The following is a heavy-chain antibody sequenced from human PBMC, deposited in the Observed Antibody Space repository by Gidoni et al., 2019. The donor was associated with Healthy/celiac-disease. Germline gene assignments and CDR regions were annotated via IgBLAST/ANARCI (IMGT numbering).Heavy chain of an antibody. CDR1: GFTFSSYA. V-gene: IGHV3-23*01. Sequence: EVQLLESGGGLVQPGGSLRLSCAASGFTFSSYAMSWVRQAPGKGLEWVSATSGSGGSTYYADSVKGRFTISRDNSKNTLYLQMNSLRAEDTAVYYCAKDNYDSSGYYGYWGQGTLVTVSS. CDR3: AKDNYDSSGYYGY. D-gene: IGHD3-22*01. J-gene: IGHJ4*02. CDR2: TSGSGGST.